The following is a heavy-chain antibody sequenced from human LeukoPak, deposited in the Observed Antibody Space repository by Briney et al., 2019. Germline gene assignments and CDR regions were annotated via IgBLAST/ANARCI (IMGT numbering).Heavy chain of an antibody. CDR2: IYPGDSDT. CDR1: GYSFSTYW. CDR3: ARRGRDGYNQYHLDY. D-gene: IGHD5-24*01. J-gene: IGHJ4*02. V-gene: IGHV5-51*01. Sequence: GESLKISLKGSGYSFSTYWIGWVRPMPGKGLEWMGIIYPGDSDTTYSPSFQGQVTMSADKSISTAYLQWSSLKASDTAIYYCARRGRDGYNQYHLDYWGQGTLVTVSS.